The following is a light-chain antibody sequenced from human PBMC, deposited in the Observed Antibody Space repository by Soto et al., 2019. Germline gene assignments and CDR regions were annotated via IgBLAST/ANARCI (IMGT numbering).Light chain of an antibody. Sequence: DVQITKSPSTLSASVGDRVTITCRASQTISSWLGWYQQKPGKAPKLLIYAASSLQSGVPSRFSGSGSGTDFTLTISSLQPEDFATYYCQQSYSTPAWTFGQGTKV. CDR1: QTISSW. CDR3: QQSYSTPAWT. CDR2: AAS. V-gene: IGKV1-39*01. J-gene: IGKJ1*01.